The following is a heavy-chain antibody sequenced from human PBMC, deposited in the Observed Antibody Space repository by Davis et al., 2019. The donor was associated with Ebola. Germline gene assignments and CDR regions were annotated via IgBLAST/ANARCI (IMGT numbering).Heavy chain of an antibody. CDR3: ARNGSTTYYDSRYYGIDV. J-gene: IGHJ6*02. D-gene: IGHD3-16*01. Sequence: PSETLSLTCTVSGYSITSGHYWGWIRQTPGKGLEWIGSVFHTGRSDSNPSLKSRVTMSVDMSKSQFSLKLISVTAADTAVYYCARNGSTTYYDSRYYGIDVWGHGTTVIVSS. CDR2: VFHTGRS. V-gene: IGHV4-38-2*02. CDR1: GYSITSGHY.